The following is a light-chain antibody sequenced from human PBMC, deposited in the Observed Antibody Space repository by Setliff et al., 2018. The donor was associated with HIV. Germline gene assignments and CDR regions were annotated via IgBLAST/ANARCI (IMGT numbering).Light chain of an antibody. Sequence: SYELTQPPSVSVAPGQTARITCGGNNIGSKSVHWYQQKTGQAPVLAVYDNKERPSGIPERFSGSNSGTAATLTISRVEGGDEADYYCQVWDSTTDQRVFGGGTKVTVL. CDR1: NIGSKS. CDR2: DNK. CDR3: QVWDSTTDQRV. J-gene: IGLJ2*01. V-gene: IGLV3-21*02.